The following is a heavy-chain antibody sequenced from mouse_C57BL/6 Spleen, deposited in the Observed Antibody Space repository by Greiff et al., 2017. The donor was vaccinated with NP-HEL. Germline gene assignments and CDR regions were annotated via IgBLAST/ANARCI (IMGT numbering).Heavy chain of an antibody. CDR2: INPYNGGT. Sequence: VKPGASVKMSCKASGYTFTDYYMNWVKQSHGKSLEWIGVINPYNGGTSYNQKFKGKATLTVDKSSSTAYMELNSLTSEDSAVYYCARSGYEEGFYAMDYWGQGTSVTVSS. J-gene: IGHJ4*01. CDR3: ARSGYEEGFYAMDY. D-gene: IGHD3-1*01. V-gene: IGHV1-19*01. CDR1: GYTFTDYY.